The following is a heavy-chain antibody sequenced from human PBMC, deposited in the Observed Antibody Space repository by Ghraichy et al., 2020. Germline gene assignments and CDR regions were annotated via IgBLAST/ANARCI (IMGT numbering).Heavy chain of an antibody. CDR2: ISSSSTAI. Sequence: GALRLSCAASGFTFSSYSMNWVRQAPGKGLEWLSYISSSSTAIYYADSVKGRFSISRDNAKNSLFLQMNSLRAEDTAVYYCARGLCSGGSCYSDYWGQGTLVTVSS. J-gene: IGHJ4*02. D-gene: IGHD2-15*01. CDR3: ARGLCSGGSCYSDY. V-gene: IGHV3-48*01. CDR1: GFTFSSYS.